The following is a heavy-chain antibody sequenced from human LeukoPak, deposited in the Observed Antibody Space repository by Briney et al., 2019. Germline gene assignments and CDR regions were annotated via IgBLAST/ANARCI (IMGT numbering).Heavy chain of an antibody. CDR3: ARDLNSSGWFDP. J-gene: IGHJ5*02. V-gene: IGHV4-59*01. CDR1: GGSISSYY. D-gene: IGHD6-19*01. CDR2: IYYSGST. Sequence: SETLCLTCTVSGGSISSYYWSWIRQPPGKGLEWIGYIYYSGSTNYNPSLKSRVTISVDTSKNQFPLKLSSVTAADTAVYYCARDLNSSGWFDPWGQGTLVTVSS.